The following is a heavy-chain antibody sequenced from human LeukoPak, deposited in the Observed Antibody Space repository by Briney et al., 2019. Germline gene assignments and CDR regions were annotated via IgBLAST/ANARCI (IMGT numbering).Heavy chain of an antibody. CDR3: ARDIPYYYDSSGSDY. D-gene: IGHD3-22*01. CDR1: GFTFSSFT. CDR2: ISSSSSYI. V-gene: IGHV3-21*01. J-gene: IGHJ4*02. Sequence: PGGSLRLSCAASGFTFSSFTMNWVRQAPGKGLEWVSSISSSSSYIYYADSLKGRFTISRDNAKNSLYLQMNSLRAEDTAVYYCARDIPYYYDSSGSDYWGQGTLVTVSS.